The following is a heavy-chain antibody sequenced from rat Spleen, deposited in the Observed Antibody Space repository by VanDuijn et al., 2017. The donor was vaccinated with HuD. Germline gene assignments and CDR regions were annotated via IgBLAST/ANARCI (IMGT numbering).Heavy chain of an antibody. CDR1: GFTFSDFG. Sequence: EVQLVESGGGLVQPGGSLQVSCTASGFTFSDFGIHWFRQTPAGGLEWVASISTGGGNTYYRDSVKGRFTISRDNAKSTLYLQMDSLRSEDTATYYCARHYGGYSEYVMDAWGQGASVTVSS. V-gene: IGHV5S13*01. CDR2: ISTGGGNT. CDR3: ARHYGGYSEYVMDA. D-gene: IGHD1-11*01. J-gene: IGHJ4*01.